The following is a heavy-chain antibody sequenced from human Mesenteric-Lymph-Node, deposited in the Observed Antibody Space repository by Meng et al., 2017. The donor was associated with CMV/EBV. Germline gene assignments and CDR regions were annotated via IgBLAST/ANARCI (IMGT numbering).Heavy chain of an antibody. Sequence: SVKVSCKASGGTFSSYAISWVRQAPGQGLEWMGGIIPILGIANYAQKFQGRVTITADKSTSTAYMELSSLRSEDAAVYYCARMTSGSSAWYGSMDVWGQGTTVTVSS. D-gene: IGHD6-19*01. CDR1: GGTFSSYA. V-gene: IGHV1-69*10. J-gene: IGHJ6*02. CDR2: IIPILGIA. CDR3: ARMTSGSSAWYGSMDV.